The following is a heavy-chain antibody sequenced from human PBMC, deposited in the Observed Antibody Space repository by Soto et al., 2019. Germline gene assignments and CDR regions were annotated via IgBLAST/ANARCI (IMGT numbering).Heavy chain of an antibody. V-gene: IGHV1-69*13. CDR2: IIPIFGTA. Sequence: ASVKVSCKASGGTFSSYAISWVRQAPGQGLEWMGGIIPIFGTANYAQKFQGRVTITADESTSTAYMELSSLRSEDTAVYYCACGWGYCSSTSCYAAYASDYGMDVWGQGTTVTVSS. CDR1: GGTFSSYA. CDR3: ACGWGYCSSTSCYAAYASDYGMDV. D-gene: IGHD2-2*01. J-gene: IGHJ6*02.